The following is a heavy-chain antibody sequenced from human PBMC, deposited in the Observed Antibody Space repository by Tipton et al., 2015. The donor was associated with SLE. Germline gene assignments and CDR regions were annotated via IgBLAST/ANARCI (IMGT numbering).Heavy chain of an antibody. J-gene: IGHJ3*02. CDR3: ARHFPRHYDSRTYSEAFDI. CDR1: GYSISTGYY. D-gene: IGHD3-22*01. Sequence: TLSLTCAVSGYSISTGYYWSWIRQPAGKGPEWIGRIYTGGRTIHNPSLNSRVTMSVDTSKNQFSLKLSSVTAADTAVYYCARHFPRHYDSRTYSEAFDIWGQGTMVTVSS. CDR2: IYTGGRT. V-gene: IGHV4-61*02.